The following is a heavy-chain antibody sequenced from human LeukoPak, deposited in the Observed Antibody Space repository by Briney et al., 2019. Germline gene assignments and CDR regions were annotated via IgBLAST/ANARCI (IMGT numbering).Heavy chain of an antibody. J-gene: IGHJ4*02. CDR1: GFTFSSYA. Sequence: PGGSLRLSCAASGFTFSSYAMSWVRQAPGKGLEWVSSIGGSGGNTYYADSVKGRFTISRDNSKNTLFPQMNSLRAEDTAVYYCAKGLHQFGYWGQGTLVTVSS. CDR3: AKGLHQFGY. CDR2: IGGSGGNT. V-gene: IGHV3-23*01. D-gene: IGHD5-12*01.